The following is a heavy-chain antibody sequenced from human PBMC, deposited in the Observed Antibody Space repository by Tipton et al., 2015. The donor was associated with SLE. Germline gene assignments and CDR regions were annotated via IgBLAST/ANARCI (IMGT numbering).Heavy chain of an antibody. J-gene: IGHJ4*02. V-gene: IGHV3-30-3*01. CDR3: ARDSYGFDY. Sequence: SLRLSCAASGFTFSSYAMHWVRQAPGKGLEWVAVISYDGSNKYYADSVKGRFTISRDNAENTVYLEMKDPRPGDTAVYYCARDSYGFDYWGRGSRVTVTS. CDR1: GFTFSSYA. CDR2: ISYDGSNK. D-gene: IGHD5-18*01.